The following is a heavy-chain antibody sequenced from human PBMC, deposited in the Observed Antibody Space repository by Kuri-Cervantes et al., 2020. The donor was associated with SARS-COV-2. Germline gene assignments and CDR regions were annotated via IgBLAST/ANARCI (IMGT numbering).Heavy chain of an antibody. Sequence: SETLSLTCTVSGGSVSSGSYYWSWIRQPPGKGLEWIGYIYYSGSTYYNPSLKSRVTISVDRSKNQFSLKLSSVTAADTAVYYCARSFSSWYPDYWGQGTLVTVSS. CDR2: IYYSGST. J-gene: IGHJ4*02. CDR3: ARSFSSWYPDY. V-gene: IGHV4-61*01. D-gene: IGHD6-13*01. CDR1: GGSVSSGSYY.